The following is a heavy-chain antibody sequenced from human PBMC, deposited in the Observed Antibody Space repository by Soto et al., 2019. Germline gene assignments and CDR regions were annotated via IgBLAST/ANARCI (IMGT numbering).Heavy chain of an antibody. J-gene: IGHJ5*01. CDR3: AIETYDITGNSIDS. CDR2: VYHTGST. CDR1: GGSISGEYY. Sequence: PSDTPSLTCTVSGGSISGEYYWNWIRQAPGKGLEWIGYVYHTGSTYHNPSLKSRGSISVDTSNNQLSLKLSSVTAADTAVYFSAIETYDITGNSIDSWGQGIPVPVYS. D-gene: IGHD3-22*01. V-gene: IGHV4-30-4*02.